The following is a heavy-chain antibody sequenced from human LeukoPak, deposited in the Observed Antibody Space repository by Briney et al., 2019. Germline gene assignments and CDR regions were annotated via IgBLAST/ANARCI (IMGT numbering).Heavy chain of an antibody. CDR1: GFTFSSYS. CDR3: ARDLGIAAAGAPRLYYFDY. D-gene: IGHD6-13*01. Sequence: GGSLRLSWTASGFTFSSYSMNWVRQAPGKGLEWVSSISSSSSYIYYADSVKGRFTISRDNAKNSLYLQMNSLRAEDTAVYYCARDLGIAAAGAPRLYYFDYWGQGTLVTVSS. CDR2: ISSSSSYI. J-gene: IGHJ4*02. V-gene: IGHV3-21*01.